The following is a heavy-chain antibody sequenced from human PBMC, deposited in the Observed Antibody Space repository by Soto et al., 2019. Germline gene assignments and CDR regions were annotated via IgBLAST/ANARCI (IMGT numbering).Heavy chain of an antibody. CDR3: ARSSGRNLRIAIQGTDWFAA. CDR1: RDTFTSYY. D-gene: IGHD5-18*01. Sequence: ASVKVSCKAPRDTFTSYYINWVRQAPGQGLEWMGVINPHGGSTLYAQHFRGRVTMTRDSSTSTVYMELRSLTSEDTAFYYCARSSGRNLRIAIQGTDWFAACRQAPLV. J-gene: IGHJ5*02. CDR2: INPHGGST. V-gene: IGHV1-46*01.